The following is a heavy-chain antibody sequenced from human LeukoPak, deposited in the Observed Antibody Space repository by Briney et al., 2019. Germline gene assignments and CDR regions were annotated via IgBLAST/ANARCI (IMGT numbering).Heavy chain of an antibody. Sequence: GGSLRLSCAASGFSFSDQYMSWIRQVPGKGLEWIAYIGPTGSKTSYVESVKGRFFISRDNAEKSLYLQMSSLRGDDTAVYYCARGGNWFDPWGQGTLVTVSS. CDR2: IGPTGSKT. J-gene: IGHJ5*02. CDR3: ARGGNWFDP. D-gene: IGHD3-16*01. CDR1: GFSFSDQY. V-gene: IGHV3-11*01.